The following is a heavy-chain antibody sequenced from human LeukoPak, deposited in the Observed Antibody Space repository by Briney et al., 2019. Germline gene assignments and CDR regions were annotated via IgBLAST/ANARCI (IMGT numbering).Heavy chain of an antibody. CDR3: ARDQDYGFDY. D-gene: IGHD4-17*01. Sequence: PGRSLRLSCAASGFTFSSYAMSWVRQAPGGGLEWVSYFSTRSSTISYADSVKGRFAISRDNAKNSLYLQMNSLRDEDTAVYYCARDQDYGFDYWGQGTLVIVSS. CDR1: GFTFSSYA. J-gene: IGHJ4*02. CDR2: FSTRSSTI. V-gene: IGHV3-48*02.